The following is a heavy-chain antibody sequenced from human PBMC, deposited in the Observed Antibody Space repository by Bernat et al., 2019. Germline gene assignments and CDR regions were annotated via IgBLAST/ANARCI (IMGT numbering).Heavy chain of an antibody. D-gene: IGHD2-21*02. V-gene: IGHV3-30*18. CDR1: GFTFSNYG. J-gene: IGHJ4*02. CDR3: AKDKTLVVVTAASASGMDY. CDR2: ISSDGSTE. Sequence: QVQLVESGGGVVQPGGSLRLSCVASGFTFSNYGMHWVRQAPGKGLEWVALISSDGSTEYYADSVKGRFSISRDNSKNTLYLQMNILRAEDTAMYHCAKDKTLVVVTAASASGMDYWGQGTLVTVSS.